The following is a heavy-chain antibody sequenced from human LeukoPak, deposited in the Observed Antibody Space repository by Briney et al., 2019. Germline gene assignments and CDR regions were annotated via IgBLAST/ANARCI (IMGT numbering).Heavy chain of an antibody. V-gene: IGHV4-4*07. Sequence: SETLSLTCTVSGGSISSYYWSWIRQPAGKGLEWIGRIYTSGSTNYNPSLKSRVTMSVDTSKNQFSLKLSSVTAADTAVYYCARESYDFWSGPHHDYWGQGTLVTVSS. CDR2: IYTSGST. J-gene: IGHJ4*02. CDR3: ARESYDFWSGPHHDY. D-gene: IGHD3-3*01. CDR1: GGSISSYY.